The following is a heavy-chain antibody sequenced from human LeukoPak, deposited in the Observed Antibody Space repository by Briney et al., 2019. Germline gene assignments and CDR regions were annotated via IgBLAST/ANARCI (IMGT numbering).Heavy chain of an antibody. J-gene: IGHJ6*02. V-gene: IGHV3-30*02. CDR3: AKDQHGSSLSYGMDV. Sequence: GGSLRLSCAASGFTFSSYGMHWVRQAPGKGLEWVAFIRYDGSNKYYADSVKGRFTISRDKSKNTLYLQMNSLRAEDTAVYYCAKDQHGSSLSYGMDVWGQGTTVTVSS. D-gene: IGHD2-15*01. CDR1: GFTFSSYG. CDR2: IRYDGSNK.